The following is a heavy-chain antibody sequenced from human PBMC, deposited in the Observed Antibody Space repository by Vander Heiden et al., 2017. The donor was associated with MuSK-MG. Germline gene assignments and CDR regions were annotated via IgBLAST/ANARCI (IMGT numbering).Heavy chain of an antibody. CDR3: ARGPVLHFLEWLLAG. Sequence: QVQLGQSGAEVKTPGSSVKVSCKASGGTCSSYAISWVRQAPGQGLEWMGGIIPIFGTANYAQKFQGRVTITADESTSTAYMELSSLRSEDTAVYYCARGPVLHFLEWLLAGWGQGTLVTVSS. CDR2: IIPIFGTA. CDR1: GGTCSSYA. J-gene: IGHJ4*02. V-gene: IGHV1-69*12. D-gene: IGHD3-3*01.